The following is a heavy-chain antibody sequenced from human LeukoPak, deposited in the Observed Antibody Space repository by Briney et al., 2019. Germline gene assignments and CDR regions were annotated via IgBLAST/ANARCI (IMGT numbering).Heavy chain of an antibody. D-gene: IGHD3-22*01. Sequence: GGSLRLSCVVSGFTFSTSSMSWVRQAPGKGLEWVSSISSTSDYIYYADSVRGRFTISRDNAKNSLYLQLNSLRAEDTAVYYCAGGWDYFDTSGYYYDLDHWGQGTLVTVSS. J-gene: IGHJ4*02. CDR2: ISSTSDYI. CDR1: GFTFSTSS. CDR3: AGGWDYFDTSGYYYDLDH. V-gene: IGHV3-21*01.